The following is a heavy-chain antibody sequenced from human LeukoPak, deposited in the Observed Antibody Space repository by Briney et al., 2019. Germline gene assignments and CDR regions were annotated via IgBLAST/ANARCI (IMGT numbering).Heavy chain of an antibody. CDR2: ISSSGSTI. CDR3: ARVYSGSFSPFDY. CDR1: GFTFSSYE. V-gene: IGHV3-48*03. Sequence: GGSLRLSCAASGFTFSSYEMNWVRQAPGKGLEWVSYISSSGSTIYYADSVKGRFTISRDNGKNSLYLQMNSLRAEDTALYYCARVYSGSFSPFDYWGQGTLVTVSS. J-gene: IGHJ4*02. D-gene: IGHD1-26*01.